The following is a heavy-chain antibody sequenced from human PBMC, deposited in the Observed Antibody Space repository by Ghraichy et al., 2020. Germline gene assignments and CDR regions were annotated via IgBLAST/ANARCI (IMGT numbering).Heavy chain of an antibody. CDR2: MSSSGNTI. CDR1: GFTIRSYE. V-gene: IGHV3-48*03. D-gene: IGHD4-23*01. J-gene: IGHJ3*02. Sequence: GGSLRLSCAASGFTIRSYEMNWVRQAPGKGLEWVSYMSSSGNTIYYADSVKGRFTISRDNTKNSLYLQMNSLRAEDTAVYYCAKDVDYGGNSLSYAFDIWGQGTMVTVSS. CDR3: AKDVDYGGNSLSYAFDI.